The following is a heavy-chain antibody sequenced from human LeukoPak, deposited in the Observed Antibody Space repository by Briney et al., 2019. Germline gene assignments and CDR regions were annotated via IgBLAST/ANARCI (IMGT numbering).Heavy chain of an antibody. CDR3: ARDVSDYDLWSGHYGYSYGVTPYYFDY. V-gene: IGHV1-18*01. J-gene: IGHJ4*02. CDR1: GGTFSSYA. CDR2: ISAYNGNT. D-gene: IGHD3-3*01. Sequence: AASVKVSCKASGGTFSSYAISWVRQAPGQGLEWMGWISAYNGNTNYAQKLQGRVTMTTDTSTSTAYMELRSLRSDDTAVYYCARDVSDYDLWSGHYGYSYGVTPYYFDYWGQGTLVTVSS.